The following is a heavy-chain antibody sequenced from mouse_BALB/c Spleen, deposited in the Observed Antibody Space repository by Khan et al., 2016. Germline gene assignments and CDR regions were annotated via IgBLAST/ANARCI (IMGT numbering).Heavy chain of an antibody. CDR3: ASDDQYYYAWFAS. V-gene: IGHV2-9*02. CDR2: IWAGGST. CDR1: GFSLTTSG. D-gene: IGHD1-1*01. Sequence: QVQLKESGPGLVAPSQSLSITCTVSGFSLTTSGVHWIRQPPGKGLDWLGVIWAGGSTDYNSAIMSRLTITKDNSQNQVFLKMNSLQTDDTSLYDCASDDQYYYAWFASWGQGTLVPFSA. J-gene: IGHJ3*01.